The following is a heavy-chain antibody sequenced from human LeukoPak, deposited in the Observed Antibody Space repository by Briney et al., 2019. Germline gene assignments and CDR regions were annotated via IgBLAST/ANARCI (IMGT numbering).Heavy chain of an antibody. CDR3: ARDRVDARIAAAGTCFDY. J-gene: IGHJ4*02. V-gene: IGHV1-69*05. CDR1: GGTFISYA. CDR2: IIPIFGTA. D-gene: IGHD6-13*01. Sequence: SVKVSCKASGGTFISYAISWVRQAPGQGLEWMGGIIPIFGTANYAQKFQGRVTITTDESTSTAYMELSSLRSEDTAVYYCARDRVDARIAAAGTCFDYWGQGTLVTVSS.